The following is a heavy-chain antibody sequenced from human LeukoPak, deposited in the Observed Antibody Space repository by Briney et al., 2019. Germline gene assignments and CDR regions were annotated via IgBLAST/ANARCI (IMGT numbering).Heavy chain of an antibody. CDR2: ISWNSGSI. V-gene: IGHV3-9*01. CDR3: ARHTGYSYRFDY. CDR1: GFTFDDYA. Sequence: PGGSLRLSCAASGFTFDDYAMHWVRQAPGKGQEWVSGISWNSGSIGYADSVKGRFTISRDNAKNSLYLQMNSLRAEDTAVYYCARHTGYSYRFDYRGQGTLVTVSS. J-gene: IGHJ4*02. D-gene: IGHD5-18*01.